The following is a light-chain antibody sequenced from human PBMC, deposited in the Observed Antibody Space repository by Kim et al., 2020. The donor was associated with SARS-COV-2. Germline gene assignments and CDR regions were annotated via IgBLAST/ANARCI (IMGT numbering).Light chain of an antibody. CDR3: QAWDSSIYV. CDR1: KLGDKY. Sequence: VSPGQTASITCSGDKLGDKYDSWYQQKPGQSPVVVIFRDNRRPSGIPERFSGSNSGNTATLTISGTQAMDEADYYCQAWDSSIYVFGTGTKVTVL. CDR2: RDN. J-gene: IGLJ1*01. V-gene: IGLV3-1*01.